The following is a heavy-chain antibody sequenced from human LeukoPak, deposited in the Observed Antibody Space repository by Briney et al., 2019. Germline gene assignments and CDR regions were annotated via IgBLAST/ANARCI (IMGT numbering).Heavy chain of an antibody. V-gene: IGHV1-8*01. CDR1: GYTFTSYD. D-gene: IGHD6-13*01. CDR2: MNPNSGNT. Sequence: ALVEVSCKASGYTFTSYDINWVRQATGQGLEWMGRMNPNSGNTGYAQKFQGRVTMTRNTSISTAYMELSSLRSEDTAVYYCARGRGKQLVPGWFDPWGQGTLVTVSS. J-gene: IGHJ5*02. CDR3: ARGRGKQLVPGWFDP.